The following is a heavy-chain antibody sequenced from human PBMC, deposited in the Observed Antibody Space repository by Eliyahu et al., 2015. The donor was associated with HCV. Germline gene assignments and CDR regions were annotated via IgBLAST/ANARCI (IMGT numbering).Heavy chain of an antibody. J-gene: IGHJ4*02. D-gene: IGHD6-6*01. CDR2: IRSKANSYAT. V-gene: IGHV3-73*02. CDR3: TRPSSSSSGDFDY. CDR1: GFXFXGSA. Sequence: EVQLVESGGGLVQPGGSLKLSCAASGFXFXGSAMHWVRQASGKGLGWVGRIRSKANSYATAYAASVKGRFTISRDDSKNTAYLQMNSLKTEDTAVYYCTRPSSSSSGDFDYWGQGTLVTVSS.